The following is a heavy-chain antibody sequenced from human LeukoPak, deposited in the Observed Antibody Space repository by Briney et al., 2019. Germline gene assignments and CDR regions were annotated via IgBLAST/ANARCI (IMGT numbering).Heavy chain of an antibody. J-gene: IGHJ4*02. V-gene: IGHV3-30-3*01. CDR3: ARDGVGYDFWSGYFYDFDY. Sequence: GGSLRLSCAASGFTFSSYAMHWVRQAPGKGLEWVAVIPYDGSNKYYADSVKGRFTISRDNSKNTLYLQMNSLRAEDTAVYYCARDGVGYDFWSGYFYDFDYWGQGTLVTVSS. CDR2: IPYDGSNK. CDR1: GFTFSSYA. D-gene: IGHD3-3*01.